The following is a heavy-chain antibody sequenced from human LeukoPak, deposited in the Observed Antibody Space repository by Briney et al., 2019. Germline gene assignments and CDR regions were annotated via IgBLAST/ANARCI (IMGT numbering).Heavy chain of an antibody. CDR2: IWYDGSNK. D-gene: IGHD6-19*01. CDR3: AKDREGEHWLAHLDY. J-gene: IGHJ4*02. V-gene: IGHV3-33*06. Sequence: PGGSLRLSCAASGFIFNSYGMHWVRQAPGKGLEWVAVIWYDGSNKYYADSVKGRFTISRDNSKNTLYLQMDSLRAEDTAVYYCAKDREGEHWLAHLDYWGQGTLVTVSS. CDR1: GFIFNSYG.